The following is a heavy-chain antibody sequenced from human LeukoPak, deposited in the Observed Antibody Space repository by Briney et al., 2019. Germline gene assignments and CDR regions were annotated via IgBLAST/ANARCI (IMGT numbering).Heavy chain of an antibody. D-gene: IGHD4-11*01. CDR2: IYHSGST. CDR3: ARDSGTTGNEGLYFQH. CDR1: AYSISTDYY. J-gene: IGHJ1*01. V-gene: IGHV4-38-2*02. Sequence: SETLSLTCTVSAYSISTDYYWGWIRQPPGKGLEWIGSIYHSGSTYYNPSLKSRVTISVDTSKNQFSLKLSSVTAADTAVYYCARDSGTTGNEGLYFQHWGQGTLVTVSS.